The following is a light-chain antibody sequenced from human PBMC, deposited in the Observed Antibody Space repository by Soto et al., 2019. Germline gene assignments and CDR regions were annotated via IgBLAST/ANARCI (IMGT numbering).Light chain of an antibody. CDR3: VQSIGSAILV. J-gene: IGLJ2*01. CDR1: SGSVSASYY. CDR2: TTN. V-gene: IGLV8-61*01. Sequence: QAVVTQGPSFSVSPGGTVTLTCGLSSGSVSASYYPSWYQQTPGQAPRTLIYTTNTRSSGVPDRFSGSIRGNKAALTITGALADDESDYCCVQSIGSAILVFGGGTKLTVL.